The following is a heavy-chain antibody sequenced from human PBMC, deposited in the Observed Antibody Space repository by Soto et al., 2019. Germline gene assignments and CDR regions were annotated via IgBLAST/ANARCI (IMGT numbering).Heavy chain of an antibody. CDR1: GDTFSFYS. Sequence: QVQLVQSGAEVKRPGSSVKVSCKASGDTFSFYSINWVRQAPGLGLEWMGRVNPILSLSNYAQRFQGGVTMTADKSTSTAYMVISSLRSEDSAIYYCATSYGSGYRASDYWGQGAQVIVS. J-gene: IGHJ4*02. V-gene: IGHV1-69*02. D-gene: IGHD3-10*01. CDR3: ATSYGSGYRASDY. CDR2: VNPILSLS.